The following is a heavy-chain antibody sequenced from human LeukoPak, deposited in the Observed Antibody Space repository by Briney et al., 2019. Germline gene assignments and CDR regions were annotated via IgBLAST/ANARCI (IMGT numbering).Heavy chain of an antibody. V-gene: IGHV3-23*01. D-gene: IGHD2-15*01. J-gene: IGHJ5*02. CDR3: AKYGVVLNWFDP. CDR1: GFTFSSYA. CDR2: ISGSGGST. Sequence: GGSLRLSCAASGFTFSSYAMSWDRQAPGKGLEWVSAISGSGGSTYYADSVKGRFTISRDNSKNTLYLQMNSLRAEDTAVHYCAKYGVVLNWFDPWGQGTLVTVSS.